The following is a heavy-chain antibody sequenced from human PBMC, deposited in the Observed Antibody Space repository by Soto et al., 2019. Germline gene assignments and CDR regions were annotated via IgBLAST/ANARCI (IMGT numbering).Heavy chain of an antibody. CDR3: AKEISLRYFDWLTRPYYFDY. Sequence: PGGSLRLSCAASGFTFSSYGMHWVRQAPGKGLEWVAVISYEGSNKYYADYVKGRFTISRDNSKNTLYLKMNSLKAEDTAVYYYAKEISLRYFDWLTRPYYFDYWGQGTLVTVSS. CDR1: GFTFSSYG. J-gene: IGHJ4*02. V-gene: IGHV3-30*18. D-gene: IGHD3-9*01. CDR2: ISYEGSNK.